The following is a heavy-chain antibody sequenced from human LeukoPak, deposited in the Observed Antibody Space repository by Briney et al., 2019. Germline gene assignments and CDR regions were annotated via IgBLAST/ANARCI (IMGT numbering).Heavy chain of an antibody. Sequence: PGGSLRLSCAASGFTFTAYAMSWFRQTPGKGLEWIGEINHSGSTNYNPSLKSRVTISVDTSKNQFSLKLSSVTAADTAVYYCARGVYYYDSSGYSGSCWFDPWGQGTLVTVSS. CDR2: INHSGST. V-gene: IGHV4-34*01. CDR1: GFTFTAYA. J-gene: IGHJ5*02. CDR3: ARGVYYYDSSGYSGSCWFDP. D-gene: IGHD3-22*01.